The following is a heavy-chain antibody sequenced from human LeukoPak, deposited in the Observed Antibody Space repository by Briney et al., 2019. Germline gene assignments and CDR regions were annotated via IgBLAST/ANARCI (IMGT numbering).Heavy chain of an antibody. CDR3: ATDAELGAHAFDI. D-gene: IGHD1-26*01. V-gene: IGHV1-24*01. J-gene: IGHJ3*02. CDR2: FDPEDGET. Sequence: ASVKVSCKASGYTFTGYYMHWVRQAPGKGLEWMGGFDPEDGETIYAQKFQGRVTMTEDTSTDTAYMELSSLRSEDTAVYYCATDAELGAHAFDIWGQGTMVTVSS. CDR1: GYTFTGYY.